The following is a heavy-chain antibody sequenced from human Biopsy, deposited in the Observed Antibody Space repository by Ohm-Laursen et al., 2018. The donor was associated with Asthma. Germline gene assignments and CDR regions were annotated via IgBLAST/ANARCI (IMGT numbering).Heavy chain of an antibody. CDR2: IYYSGST. CDR3: ARVTRITIFGVGGIQDY. D-gene: IGHD3-3*01. CDR1: GGSVGSGSYY. V-gene: IGHV4-61*01. Sequence: GTLSLTCTVSGGSVGSGSYYWSWIRQPPGKGLEWIGYIYYSGSTNYNPSLKSRVTISVDTFKNQFSLKLSSVTAADTAVYYCARVTRITIFGVGGIQDYWGQGTLVTVSS. J-gene: IGHJ4*02.